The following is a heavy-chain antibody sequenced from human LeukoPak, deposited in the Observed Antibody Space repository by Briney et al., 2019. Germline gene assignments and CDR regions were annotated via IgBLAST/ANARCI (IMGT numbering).Heavy chain of an antibody. V-gene: IGHV3-23*01. D-gene: IGHD2-21*01. CDR1: GIIFGSHG. J-gene: IGHJ4*02. Sequence: GGSLRLSCAASGIIFGSHGMAWVRQAPGKGLEWVSSIRPNGDRTFYADFVKGRFTISRDNSKNTVSLHMNSLRAEDSAIYRCARAYDKAYDYWGQGTLVTVSS. CDR3: ARAYDKAYDY. CDR2: IRPNGDRT.